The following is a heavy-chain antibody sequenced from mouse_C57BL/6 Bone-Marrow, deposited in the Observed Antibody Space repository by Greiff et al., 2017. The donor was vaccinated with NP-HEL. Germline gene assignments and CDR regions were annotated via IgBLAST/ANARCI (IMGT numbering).Heavy chain of an antibody. Sequence: QVQLQQSGAELVRPGASVTLSCKASGYTFTDYEMHWVKQTPVHGLEWIGAIDPETGGTAYNQKFKGKAILTADKSSSTAYMELRSLTSEDSAVYHSTGYYGGSFFDYWGQGTTLTVSS. D-gene: IGHD1-1*01. CDR2: IDPETGGT. V-gene: IGHV1-15*01. CDR3: TGYYGGSFFDY. CDR1: GYTFTDYE. J-gene: IGHJ2*01.